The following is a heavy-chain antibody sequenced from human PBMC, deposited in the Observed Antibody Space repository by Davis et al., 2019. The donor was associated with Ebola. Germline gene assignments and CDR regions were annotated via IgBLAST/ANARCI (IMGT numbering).Heavy chain of an antibody. CDR2: IRYDGNNE. D-gene: IGHD6-6*01. V-gene: IGHV3-30*02. J-gene: IGHJ4*02. CDR3: AKIPSSIAAYNDY. Sequence: GGSLRLSCATSGFSFSDYGMHWVRQAPGKGLEWVAYIRYDGNNEYYGGSVKGRFTVSRDNSKNTLYLQMNSLRAEDTAVYYCAKIPSSIAAYNDYWGQGTLVTVSS. CDR1: GFSFSDYG.